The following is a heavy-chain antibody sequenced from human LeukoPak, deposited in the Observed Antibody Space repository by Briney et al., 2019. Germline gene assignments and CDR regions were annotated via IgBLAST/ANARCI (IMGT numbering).Heavy chain of an antibody. D-gene: IGHD2-2*01. CDR3: ARGARPAVHYGMDV. J-gene: IGHJ6*02. CDR1: GGTFSSYA. Sequence: SVKVSCKASGGTFSSYAISWVRQVPGQGLEWMGGIIPIFGTANYAQKFQGRVTITADESTSTAYMELSSLRSEDTAVYYCARGARPAVHYGMDVWGQGTTVTVSS. V-gene: IGHV1-69*13. CDR2: IIPIFGTA.